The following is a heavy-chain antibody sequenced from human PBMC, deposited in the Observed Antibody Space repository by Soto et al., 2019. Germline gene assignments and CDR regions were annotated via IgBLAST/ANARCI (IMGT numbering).Heavy chain of an antibody. D-gene: IGHD3-22*01. CDR3: AHRRIDYYDSSGPDAFDI. CDR1: GFSLSTSGVG. J-gene: IGHJ3*02. CDR2: IYWDDDK. Sequence: QITLKESGPTLVKPTQTLTLTCTFSGFSLSTSGVGVGWIRQPPGKALEWLALIYWDDDKRYSPSLKSRLTITKTTSKNQVVLTMTNMDPVDTATYYCAHRRIDYYDSSGPDAFDIWGQGTMVTVSS. V-gene: IGHV2-5*02.